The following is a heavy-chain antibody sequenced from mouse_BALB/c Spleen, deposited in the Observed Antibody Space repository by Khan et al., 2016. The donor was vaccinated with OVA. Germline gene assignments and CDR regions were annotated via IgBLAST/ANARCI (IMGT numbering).Heavy chain of an antibody. V-gene: IGHV9-3-1*01. D-gene: IGHD1-1*01. CDR2: INTYTGEP. CDR3: ARPPYFSYFIVY. Sequence: QIQLVQSGPDLKKPGETVKISCKASGYTFTNYGMNWVRQSPGKGLKWMGWINTYTGEPTYADDFKGRFAFSLETSASTAYLQINNLKNEDTATYFCARPPYFSYFIVYWGQGTSVTVSS. CDR1: GYTFTNYG. J-gene: IGHJ4*01.